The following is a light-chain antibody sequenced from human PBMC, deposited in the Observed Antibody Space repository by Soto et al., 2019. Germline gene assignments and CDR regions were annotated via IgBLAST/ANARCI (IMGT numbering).Light chain of an antibody. Sequence: DLVMTQSPDSLAVSLGATATINCKSSHSLLDTSYKKTYLAWYQQRPGQPPKLLIYWASTRQSGVPDRFSGSGSATDFTLTISGLQAEDVAIYYCHQYYSIPYTFGQGTRLEI. CDR1: HSLLDTSYKKTY. V-gene: IGKV4-1*01. CDR2: WAS. CDR3: HQYYSIPYT. J-gene: IGKJ2*01.